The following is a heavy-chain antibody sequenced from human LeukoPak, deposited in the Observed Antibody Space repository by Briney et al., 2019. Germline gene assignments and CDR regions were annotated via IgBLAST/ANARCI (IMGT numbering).Heavy chain of an antibody. J-gene: IGHJ4*02. CDR2: ISAYNGNT. D-gene: IGHD5-18*01. CDR1: GYTFTSYG. CDR3: ARDTAMVTAFDY. V-gene: IGHV1-18*01. Sequence: ASVKVSCKASGYTFTSYGISWVRQAPGQGLEWTGWISAYNGNTNYAQKLQGRVTMTTDTSTSTAYMELRSLRSDDTAAYYCARDTAMVTAFDYWGQGTLVTVSS.